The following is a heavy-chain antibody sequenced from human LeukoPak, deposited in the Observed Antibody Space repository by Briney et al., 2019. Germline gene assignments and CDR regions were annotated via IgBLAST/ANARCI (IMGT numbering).Heavy chain of an antibody. D-gene: IGHD6-13*01. Sequence: GGSLRLFCAASGFTFSSYAMSWVRQAPGKGLEWVSAISGGGGNTYYADSVKGRFTISRDNSKNTLYLQMNSLRADDTAVYFCAKDSSSYVTPEDYWGQGTLVTVSS. CDR3: AKDSSSYVTPEDY. CDR2: ISGGGGNT. J-gene: IGHJ4*02. CDR1: GFTFSSYA. V-gene: IGHV3-23*01.